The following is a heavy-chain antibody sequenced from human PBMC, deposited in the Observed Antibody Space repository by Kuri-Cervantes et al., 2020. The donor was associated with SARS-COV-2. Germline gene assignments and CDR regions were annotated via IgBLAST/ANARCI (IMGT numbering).Heavy chain of an antibody. V-gene: IGHV1-8*01. CDR3: ATLGEGPEAASAFDI. CDR1: ETTFPNYD. D-gene: IGHD3-16*01. Sequence: ASVKVSCKAPETTFPNYDINWVRQATGQGLEWMGMLKTNSGNTLYAQIFQDRVTITRDTSTSTAYMELRSLRSDDTAVYYCATLGEGPEAASAFDIWGQGTMVTVSS. CDR2: LKTNSGNT. J-gene: IGHJ3*02.